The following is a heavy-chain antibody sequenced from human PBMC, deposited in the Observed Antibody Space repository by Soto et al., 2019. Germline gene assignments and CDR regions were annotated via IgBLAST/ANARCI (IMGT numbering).Heavy chain of an antibody. Sequence: GRSLRLSCAASGFTFSSYAMSWVRQAPGKGLEWVAVISYDGSNKYYADSVKGRFTISRDNSKNTLYLQMNSLRAEDTAVYYCARGTSYYYDSSGYYFDYWGQGTLVTVSS. J-gene: IGHJ4*02. CDR3: ARGTSYYYDSSGYYFDY. CDR2: ISYDGSNK. CDR1: GFTFSSYA. D-gene: IGHD3-22*01. V-gene: IGHV3-30*14.